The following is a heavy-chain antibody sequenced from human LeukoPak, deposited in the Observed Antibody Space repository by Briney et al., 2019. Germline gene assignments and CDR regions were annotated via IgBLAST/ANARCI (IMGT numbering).Heavy chain of an antibody. J-gene: IGHJ4*02. Sequence: GGSLRLSCAASGFTFSSFWMSWVRRAPGKGLERVANIKPDGGEKYYVDSVKGRFTISRDNAKNSLYLQMDSLRAEDTAVYYCARRYFDYWGQGTLVTVSS. V-gene: IGHV3-7*03. CDR3: ARRYFDY. CDR2: IKPDGGEK. CDR1: GFTFSSFW.